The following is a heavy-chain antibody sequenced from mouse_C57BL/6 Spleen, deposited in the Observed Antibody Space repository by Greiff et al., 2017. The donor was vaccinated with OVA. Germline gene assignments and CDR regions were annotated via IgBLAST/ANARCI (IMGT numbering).Heavy chain of an antibody. CDR3: TRDTVDYYGSRGYFDV. D-gene: IGHD1-1*01. J-gene: IGHJ1*03. CDR1: GFTFSSYA. V-gene: IGHV5-9-1*02. CDR2: ISSGGDYI. Sequence: EVMLVESGEGLVKPGGSLKLSCAASGFTFSSYAMSWVRQTPEKRLEWVAYISSGGDYIYYADTVKGRFTISRDNARNTLYLQISSLKSEDTAMYYCTRDTVDYYGSRGYFDVWGTGTTVTVSS.